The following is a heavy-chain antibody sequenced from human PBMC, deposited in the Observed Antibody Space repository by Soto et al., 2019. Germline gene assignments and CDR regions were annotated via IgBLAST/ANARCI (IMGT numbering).Heavy chain of an antibody. J-gene: IGHJ4*02. CDR1: GGSISSYY. CDR2: IYYSGST. D-gene: IGHD5-12*01. Sequence: LCGGSISSYYWSWIRQPPGKGLEWIGYIYYSGSTNYNPSLKSRVTISVDTSKNQFSLKLSSVTAADTAVYYCARHGGGYDYINDYWGQGTLVTVSS. CDR3: ARHGGGYDYINDY. V-gene: IGHV4-59*08.